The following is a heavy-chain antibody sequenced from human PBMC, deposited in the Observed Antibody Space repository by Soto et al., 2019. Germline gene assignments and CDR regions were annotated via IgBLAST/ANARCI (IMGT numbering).Heavy chain of an antibody. J-gene: IGHJ3*02. CDR1: GGSISSGGYP. V-gene: IGHV4-30-2*01. D-gene: IGHD3-16*01. CDR3: ARRSNYDYVWGSYKNAFDI. CDR2: IYHSGST. Sequence: SETLSLTCAVSGGSISSGGYPWSWIRQPPGKGLEWIGYIYHSGSTYYNPSLKSRVTISVDRSKNQFSLKLSSVTAADTAVYYCARRSNYDYVWGSYKNAFDIWGQGTMVTVSS.